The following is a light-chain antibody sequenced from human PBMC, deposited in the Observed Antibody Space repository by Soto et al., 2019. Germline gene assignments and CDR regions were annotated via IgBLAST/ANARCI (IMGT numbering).Light chain of an antibody. CDR2: GAS. J-gene: IGKJ1*01. Sequence: EIQMTQSPSSLSASVGDRVTITCRASQGISNYLAWYQQKPGKVPKLLIYGASTLQSGVPSRLSGSGSGTDFTLIINSLQPEDVATYYCQKYDSVPWTFGQGTKVEI. CDR1: QGISNY. CDR3: QKYDSVPWT. V-gene: IGKV1-27*01.